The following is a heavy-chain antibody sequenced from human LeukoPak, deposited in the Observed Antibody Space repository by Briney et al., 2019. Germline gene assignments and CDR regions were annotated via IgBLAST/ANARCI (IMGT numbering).Heavy chain of an antibody. D-gene: IGHD5-12*01. CDR1: GFTFSSYA. V-gene: IGHV3-23*01. CDR2: ISGCGGNT. J-gene: IGHJ4*02. CDR3: VKADSGYDLLCNY. Sequence: QPGGSLRLSCAASGFTFSSYAMNWVRQAPGKGLVWVSGISGCGGNTYYADSVKGRFTISRDNSKNTLYLQMNSLRAEDTAVYYCVKADSGYDLLCNYGGQGTLVTVSS.